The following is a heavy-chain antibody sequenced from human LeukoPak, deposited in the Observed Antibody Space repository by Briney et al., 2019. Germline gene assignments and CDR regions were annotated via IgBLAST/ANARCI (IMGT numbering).Heavy chain of an antibody. Sequence: PGGSLRLSCAASGFTFSSYAMSWVRQAPGKGLEWVSAISGSGGSTYYADSVKGRFTISRDNSKNTLYLQMNSLRAEDTAVYYCAKDGCGSTSCYVYYYYYMDVWGKGTTVTVSS. D-gene: IGHD2-2*01. CDR1: GFTFSSYA. CDR2: ISGSGGST. CDR3: AKDGCGSTSCYVYYYYYMDV. J-gene: IGHJ6*03. V-gene: IGHV3-23*01.